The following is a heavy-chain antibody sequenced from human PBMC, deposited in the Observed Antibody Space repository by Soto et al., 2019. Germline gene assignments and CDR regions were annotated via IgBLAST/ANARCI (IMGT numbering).Heavy chain of an antibody. CDR2: ISGSGGST. CDR3: AKDNIPSIAAAVITYGMDV. V-gene: IGHV3-23*01. J-gene: IGHJ6*02. D-gene: IGHD6-13*01. CDR1: GFTFSSYA. Sequence: GGSLRLSCAASGFTFSSYAMSWVRQAPGKGLDWVSAISGSGGSTYYADSVKGRFTISRDNSKNTLYLQMNSLRAEDTAVYYCAKDNIPSIAAAVITYGMDVWGHGTTVTVSS.